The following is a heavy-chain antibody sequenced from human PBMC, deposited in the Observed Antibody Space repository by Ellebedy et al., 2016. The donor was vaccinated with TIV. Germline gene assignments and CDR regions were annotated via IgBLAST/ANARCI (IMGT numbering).Heavy chain of an antibody. Sequence: GSLRLSCTVSGGSISSYYWSWIRQPPGKGLERIGYIFYSGSTHYNPSLKSRVTISPDTPKNQFSLKLSSVTAADTAVYYCARTKAVAGTFCFDYWGQGTLVPVSS. CDR1: GGSISSYY. CDR2: IFYSGST. D-gene: IGHD6-13*01. V-gene: IGHV4-59*01. CDR3: ARTKAVAGTFCFDY. J-gene: IGHJ4*02.